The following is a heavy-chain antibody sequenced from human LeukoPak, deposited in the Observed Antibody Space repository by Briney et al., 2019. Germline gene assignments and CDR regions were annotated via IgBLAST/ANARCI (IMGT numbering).Heavy chain of an antibody. V-gene: IGHV4-34*01. CDR2: INHSGST. J-gene: IGHJ6*03. CDR1: GGSFSGYY. CDR3: ARGRGRTSYGSGSYYNSPSPYMDV. D-gene: IGHD3-10*01. Sequence: SETLSLTCAVYGGSFSGYYWSWIRQPPGKGLEWIGEINHSGSTNYNPSLKSRVTISVDTSKNQFSLKLSSVTAADTAVYYCARGRGRTSYGSGSYYNSPSPYMDVWGEGTTVTVSS.